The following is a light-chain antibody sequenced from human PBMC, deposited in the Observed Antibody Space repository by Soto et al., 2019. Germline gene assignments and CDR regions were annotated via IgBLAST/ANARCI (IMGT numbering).Light chain of an antibody. Sequence: VLKQAPDTLSVSTGERATLSCRASQAINNNVAWYQLKDGQVPRLLIYGASTRAADVPARFSGGGSGTEFTLTISSLQSEDFAEYHCQQYNNWPQTFGQGTKVDIK. CDR3: QQYNNWPQT. CDR1: QAINNN. V-gene: IGKV3-15*01. CDR2: GAS. J-gene: IGKJ1*01.